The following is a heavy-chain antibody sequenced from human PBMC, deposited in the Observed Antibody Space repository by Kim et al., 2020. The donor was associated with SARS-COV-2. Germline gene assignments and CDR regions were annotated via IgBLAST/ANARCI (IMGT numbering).Heavy chain of an antibody. Sequence: GGSLRLSCAASGFTFSSYAMHWVRQAPGKGLEWVAVISYDGINKYHADSVKGRFTISRDNSKNTLYLQMNSLRAEDTAVYYCARDPDNWNDAPFDYWGQGTLVTVSS. D-gene: IGHD1-1*01. CDR3: ARDPDNWNDAPFDY. V-gene: IGHV3-30-3*01. CDR2: ISYDGINK. CDR1: GFTFSSYA. J-gene: IGHJ4*02.